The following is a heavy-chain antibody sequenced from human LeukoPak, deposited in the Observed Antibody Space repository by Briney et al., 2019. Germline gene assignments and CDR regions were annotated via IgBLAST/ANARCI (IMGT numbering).Heavy chain of an antibody. V-gene: IGHV3-30-3*02. Sequence: PGGSLRLSCAASGFTFSGYPIHWVRQAPGKGLEWVAVISYDGSNKYYADSVKGRFTISRDNSKNTLYLQMNSLRAEDTAVYYCAKAPRPDIVLMVYATHWGQGTLVTVSS. CDR1: GFTFSGYP. D-gene: IGHD2-8*01. CDR2: ISYDGSNK. J-gene: IGHJ4*02. CDR3: AKAPRPDIVLMVYATH.